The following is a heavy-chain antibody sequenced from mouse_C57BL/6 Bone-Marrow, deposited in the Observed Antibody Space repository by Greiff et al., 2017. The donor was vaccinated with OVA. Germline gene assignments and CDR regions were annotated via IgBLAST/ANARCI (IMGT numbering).Heavy chain of an antibody. CDR1: GYTFTSYW. Sequence: QVQLQQPGTELVKPGASVKLSCKASGYTFTSYWMHWVKQRPGQGLEWIGNINPSNGGTNYNEKFKSKATLTVDKSSSTAYMQLSSRASEDSAVYYGTIYGYGRDYYAMDYWGQGTSVTVSS. CDR3: TIYGYGRDYYAMDY. V-gene: IGHV1-53*01. CDR2: INPSNGGT. D-gene: IGHD2-2*01. J-gene: IGHJ4*01.